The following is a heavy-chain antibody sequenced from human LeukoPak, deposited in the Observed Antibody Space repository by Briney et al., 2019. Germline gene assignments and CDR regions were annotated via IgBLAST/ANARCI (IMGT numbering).Heavy chain of an antibody. D-gene: IGHD2-15*01. CDR2: ISNNGGYT. CDR1: GFTFSSSA. CDR3: AKQLGYCSDGSCYFPY. J-gene: IGHJ4*02. Sequence: GGSLRLSCAASGFTFSSSAMSWVRQAPGKGLEWVSAISNNGGYTYYADSVQGRFTISRDNSKSSLCLQMNSLRAEDTAVYYCAKQLGYCSDGSCYFPYWGQGTLVTVSS. V-gene: IGHV3-23*01.